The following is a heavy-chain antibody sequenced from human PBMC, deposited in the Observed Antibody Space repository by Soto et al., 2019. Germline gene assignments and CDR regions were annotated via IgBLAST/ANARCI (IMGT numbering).Heavy chain of an antibody. CDR1: GFTFSSYA. D-gene: IGHD4-17*01. Sequence: EVQLVESGGGLVQPGGSLRLSCAASGFTFSSYAMHWVRQAPGKGLEYVSAISSNGGSTYYANSVKGRFTISRDNXKNTLYLQMGSLRAEDMAVYYCARADYGDKRNFDYWGQGTLVTVSS. V-gene: IGHV3-64*01. J-gene: IGHJ4*02. CDR2: ISSNGGST. CDR3: ARADYGDKRNFDY.